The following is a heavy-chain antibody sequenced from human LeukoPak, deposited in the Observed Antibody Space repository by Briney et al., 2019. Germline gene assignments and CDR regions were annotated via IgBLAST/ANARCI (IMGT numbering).Heavy chain of an antibody. D-gene: IGHD2-15*01. Sequence: SETLSLTCTVSGGSISSYYWSWIRQPPGKGLEWVGYIYYSGSTNYNPSLKSRVTISVDTSKNQFSLKLSSVTAADTAVYYCARDTPGGFQHWGQGTLVTVSS. CDR1: GGSISSYY. CDR3: ARDTPGGFQH. V-gene: IGHV4-59*01. CDR2: IYYSGST. J-gene: IGHJ1*01.